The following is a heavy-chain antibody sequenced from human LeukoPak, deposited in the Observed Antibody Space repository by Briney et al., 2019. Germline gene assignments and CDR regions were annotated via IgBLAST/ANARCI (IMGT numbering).Heavy chain of an antibody. D-gene: IGHD2/OR15-2a*01. CDR2: ISHTGDDT. J-gene: IGHJ4*02. CDR3: AKEKTTYGGFYYFDY. Sequence: GGSLRLSCAASGLTFSNYAMNWVRQAPGKGLEWVSAISHTGDDTYYADSVRGRFTISRDNSKNTLYLQMNSLRAEDTAVYYCAKEKTTYGGFYYFDYWGQGTLVTVSS. V-gene: IGHV3-23*01. CDR1: GLTFSNYA.